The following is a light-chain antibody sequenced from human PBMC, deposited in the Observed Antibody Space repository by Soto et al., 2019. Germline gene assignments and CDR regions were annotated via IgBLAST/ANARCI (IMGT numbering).Light chain of an antibody. CDR1: SSDVGGYNY. CDR3: SSYAGSNNLGV. CDR2: EVS. V-gene: IGLV2-8*01. J-gene: IGLJ2*01. Sequence: QSALTQPPSASGSPGQSVTISCTGTSSDVGGYNYVSWYQQHPGKAPKLMIYEVSKRPSGVPDRFSGSKSGNTAPLTVSGLQAEDEADYYCSSYAGSNNLGVFGGGTQLTVL.